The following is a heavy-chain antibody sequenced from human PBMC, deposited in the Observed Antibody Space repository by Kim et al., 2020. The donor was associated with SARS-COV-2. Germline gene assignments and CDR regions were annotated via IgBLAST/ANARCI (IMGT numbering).Heavy chain of an antibody. V-gene: IGHV3-33*01. CDR2: IWYDGSNK. CDR3: ARTRQWELLSIDY. J-gene: IGHJ4*02. Sequence: GGSLRLSCAASGFTFSSYGMHWVRQAPGKGLEWVAVIWYDGSNKYYADSVKGRFTISRDNSKNTLYLQMNSLRAEDTAVYYCARTRQWELLSIDYWGQGTLVTVSS. CDR1: GFTFSSYG. D-gene: IGHD1-26*01.